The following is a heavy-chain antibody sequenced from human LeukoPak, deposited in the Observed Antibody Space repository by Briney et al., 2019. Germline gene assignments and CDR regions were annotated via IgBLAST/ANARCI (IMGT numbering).Heavy chain of an antibody. CDR1: GGSFSGYY. CDR2: INHSGST. Sequence: SETLSLTCAVYGGSFSGYYWSWIRQPPGKGLVWIGEINHSGSTNYNPSLKSRVTISVDTSKNQFSLKLSSVTAADTAVYYCARAHYDYVWGSYPNAFGIWGQGTMVTVSS. V-gene: IGHV4-34*01. D-gene: IGHD3-16*02. J-gene: IGHJ3*02. CDR3: ARAHYDYVWGSYPNAFGI.